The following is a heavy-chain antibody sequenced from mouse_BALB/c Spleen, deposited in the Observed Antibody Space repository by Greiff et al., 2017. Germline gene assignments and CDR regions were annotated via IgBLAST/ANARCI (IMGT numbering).Heavy chain of an antibody. CDR2: ISSGGSYT. CDR3: ARQANYYGSSLNYYAMDD. Sequence: DVMLVESGGGLVKPGGSLKLSCAASGFTFSSYAMSWVRQTPEKRLEWVATISSGGSYTYYPDSVKGRFTISRDNAKNTLYLQMSSLRSEDTAMYYCARQANYYGSSLNYYAMDDWGQGTSVTVSS. CDR1: GFTFSSYA. V-gene: IGHV5-9-3*01. J-gene: IGHJ4*01. D-gene: IGHD1-1*01.